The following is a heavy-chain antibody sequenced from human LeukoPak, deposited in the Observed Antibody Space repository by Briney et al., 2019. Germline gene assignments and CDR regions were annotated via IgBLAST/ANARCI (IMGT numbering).Heavy chain of an antibody. D-gene: IGHD3-22*01. CDR1: GFTVSSNY. Sequence: GGSLRLSCAASGFTVSSNYMSWVRQAPGKGLEWVAVISYDGSNKYYADSVKGRFTISRDNSKNTLYLQMNSLRAEDTAVYYCARDWRKDSSGYYYYYGMDVWGQGTTVTVSS. J-gene: IGHJ6*02. CDR2: ISYDGSNK. CDR3: ARDWRKDSSGYYYYYGMDV. V-gene: IGHV3-30-3*01.